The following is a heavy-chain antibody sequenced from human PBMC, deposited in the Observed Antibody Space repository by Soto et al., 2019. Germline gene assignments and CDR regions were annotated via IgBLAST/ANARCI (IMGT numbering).Heavy chain of an antibody. CDR1: GYTFTANY. Sequence: QVQLVQSGAEVKKPGASVKVSCKGSGYTFTANYIQWVRQAPGQGLEWMGWINPNSGGTTYAQKWQGRATSTRDTTITTGYRELSRRTSDDTAGECWAREGRGWKYFDYWGQGSLVTVPS. CDR2: INPNSGGT. V-gene: IGHV1-2*02. D-gene: IGHD6-19*01. CDR3: AREGRGWKYFDY. J-gene: IGHJ4*02.